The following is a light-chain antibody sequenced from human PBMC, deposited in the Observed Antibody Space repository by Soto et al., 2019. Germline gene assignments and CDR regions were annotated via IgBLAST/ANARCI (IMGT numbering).Light chain of an antibody. V-gene: IGKV3-15*01. CDR3: QQYNNWPPNT. CDR1: QSINSK. CDR2: GAS. J-gene: IGKJ1*01. Sequence: EIVLTQSPGTLSLSPGERATLSCRASQSINSKLAWYQQKTGQAPRLLIYGASTRATGIPARFSGSGSGTEFTLTISSLQSEDFAVYYCQQYNNWPPNTFGQGTKVDIK.